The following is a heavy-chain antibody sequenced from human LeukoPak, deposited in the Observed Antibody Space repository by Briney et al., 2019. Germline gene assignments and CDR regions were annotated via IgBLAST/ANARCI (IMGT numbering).Heavy chain of an antibody. CDR2: ISSSSSYI. CDR3: AIMGNVEFDY. V-gene: IGHV3-21*01. Sequence: GGSLRLSCAASGFTFSSYSMNWVRQAPGKGLEWVSSISSSSSYIYYADSVKGRFTISRDNAKNSLYLQMNSLRAEDTAVYCCAIMGNVEFDYWGQGTLVTVSS. J-gene: IGHJ4*02. D-gene: IGHD1-1*01. CDR1: GFTFSSYS.